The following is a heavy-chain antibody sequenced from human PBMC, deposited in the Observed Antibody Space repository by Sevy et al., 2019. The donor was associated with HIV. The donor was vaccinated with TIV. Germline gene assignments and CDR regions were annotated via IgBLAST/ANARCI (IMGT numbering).Heavy chain of an antibody. CDR1: GGSITSLY. Sequence: SETLSLTCTVSGGSITSLYWNWIRQPPGKGLEWIANIYYNGHINYNPSLKSRVTLSLDTSKNQFSLRLSSVTAAGTAMYYWAGGNGGGRGYSWGQGTLVTVSS. V-gene: IGHV4-59*08. J-gene: IGHJ4*02. CDR3: AGGNGGGRGYS. D-gene: IGHD3-16*01. CDR2: IYYNGHI.